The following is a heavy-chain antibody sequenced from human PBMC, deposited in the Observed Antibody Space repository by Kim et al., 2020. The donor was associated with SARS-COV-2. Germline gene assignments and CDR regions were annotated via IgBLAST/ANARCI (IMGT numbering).Heavy chain of an antibody. D-gene: IGHD3-9*01. Sequence: SETLSLTCTVSGGSISSYYWSWIRQPPGKGLEWIGYIYYSGSTNYNPSLKSRVTISVDTSKNQFSLKLSPVTAADTAVYYCARALPDYDILTGYRCCPQSDPWGQGSLVTASS. V-gene: IGHV4-59*01. CDR1: GGSISSYY. CDR2: IYYSGST. CDR3: ARALPDYDILTGYRCCPQSDP. J-gene: IGHJ5*02.